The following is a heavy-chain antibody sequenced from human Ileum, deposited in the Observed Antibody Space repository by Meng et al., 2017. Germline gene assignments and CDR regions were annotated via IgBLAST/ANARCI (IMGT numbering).Heavy chain of an antibody. CDR3: AKGLMTKSRSSLGA. D-gene: IGHD4/OR15-4a*01. Sequence: EVQLLGSGGGFVQPGGSLSLSCAASQFTFSSYAMHWVRQAPGKGLQWVSIISANGAYTYYADSVKGRFTISRDNSKNTLYLRMNSLRAEDTAIYCCAKGLMTKSRSSLGAWGQVTLVTVSS. CDR2: ISANGAYT. J-gene: IGHJ4*02. V-gene: IGHV3-23*01. CDR1: QFTFSSYA.